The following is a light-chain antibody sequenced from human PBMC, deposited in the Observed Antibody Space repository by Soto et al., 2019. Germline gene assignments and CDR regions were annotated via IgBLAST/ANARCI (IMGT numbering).Light chain of an antibody. CDR3: QQSYSTPPEYT. V-gene: IGKV1-39*01. CDR2: AAS. Sequence: DIQMTQSPSSLSASVGDRVTITCRAGQSISTYLNWYQQKPGKAPNLLIYAASNLQSGVTSRFSGSGSGTHFTLTIDSLQPGDSATYFCQQSYSTPPEYTFGQGTKLEIK. J-gene: IGKJ2*01. CDR1: QSISTY.